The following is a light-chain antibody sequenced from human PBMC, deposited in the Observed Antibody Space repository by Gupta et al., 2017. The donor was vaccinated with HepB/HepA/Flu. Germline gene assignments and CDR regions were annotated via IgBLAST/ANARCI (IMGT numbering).Light chain of an antibody. V-gene: IGKV2-30*01. CDR1: QGLVYSDGNTY. CDR3: MQASHWPLT. J-gene: IGKJ4*01. Sequence: DVVMTQSPLSLPVTLGQPASISCTSRQGLVYSDGNTYLNWFHQRPGQSPRRLIYKVSNRDSGVPDRFSGSESGNMYTLRISRVEAEDVGIYYCMQASHWPLTFGGGTKVEIK. CDR2: KVS.